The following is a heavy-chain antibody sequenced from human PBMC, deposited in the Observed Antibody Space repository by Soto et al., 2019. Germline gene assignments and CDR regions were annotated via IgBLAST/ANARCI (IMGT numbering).Heavy chain of an antibody. Sequence: QVQLVQSGAEVKKPGSSVKVSCKASGGTFSSYAISWVRQAPGQGLEWMGGIIPIFGTANYAQKFQGRGXIXAXXSTSTSYMELSSLRAEDKAVYYRARAPPVGVGTDIWCQGTMVTVCS. CDR2: IIPIFGTA. CDR1: GGTFSSYA. CDR3: ARAPPVGVGTDI. J-gene: IGHJ3*02. D-gene: IGHD3-16*01. V-gene: IGHV1-69*12.